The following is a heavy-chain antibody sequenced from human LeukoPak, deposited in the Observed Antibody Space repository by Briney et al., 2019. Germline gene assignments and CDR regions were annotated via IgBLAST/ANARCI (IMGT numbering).Heavy chain of an antibody. V-gene: IGHV4-38-2*02. Sequence: SETLSLTCPVSGYSISSGYYWGWLRQPPGKGLEWIGSIYHSGKTYYNPSLKSRVTISLDTSKNHFSLKLSSVTAADTAVYYCAREGGDTALHWGQGTMVTVSS. D-gene: IGHD5-18*01. CDR2: IYHSGKT. CDR3: AREGGDTALH. J-gene: IGHJ3*01. CDR1: GYSISSGYY.